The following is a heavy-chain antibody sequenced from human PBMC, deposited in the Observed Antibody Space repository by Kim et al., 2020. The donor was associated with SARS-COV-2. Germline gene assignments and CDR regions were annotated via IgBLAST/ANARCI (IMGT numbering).Heavy chain of an antibody. V-gene: IGHV3-15*01. J-gene: IGHJ4*02. CDR1: GFTFSNAW. D-gene: IGHD3-10*01. CDR3: TTDPSGALLWFGELQSKYYFDY. CDR2: IKSKTDGGTT. Sequence: GGSLRLSCAASGFTFSNAWMSWVRQAPGKGLEWVGRIKSKTDGGTTDYAAPVKGRFTISRDDSTNTLYLQMNSLKTEDTAVYYCTTDPSGALLWFGELQSKYYFDYWGQRTLVTVSS.